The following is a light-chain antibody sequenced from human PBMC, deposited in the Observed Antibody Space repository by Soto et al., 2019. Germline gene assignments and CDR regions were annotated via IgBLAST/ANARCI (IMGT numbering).Light chain of an antibody. Sequence: QSVLTQPASVSGSPGQSITISCTGTSSDVGGYNYVSWYQQHPGKAPKLIIYEVVNRPSGVSNRFSGSKSGNTASLTISGLQPEDEADYYCCSYTISSTRVFGGGTKLTVL. J-gene: IGLJ3*02. CDR2: EVV. CDR1: SSDVGGYNY. V-gene: IGLV2-14*01. CDR3: CSYTISSTRV.